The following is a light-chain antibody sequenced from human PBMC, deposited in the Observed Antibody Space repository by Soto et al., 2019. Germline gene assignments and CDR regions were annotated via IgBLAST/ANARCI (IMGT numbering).Light chain of an antibody. Sequence: DIQMTQSPSTLSASVGDRVTITCRASHSISSWLAWYQQKPGQAPKLLIYKASSLASGVPSRFSGSGSGTEFTLTISSLQPDDFATYYCQQYNSYSWTFGQGTKVDIK. CDR3: QQYNSYSWT. CDR2: KAS. V-gene: IGKV1-5*03. CDR1: HSISSW. J-gene: IGKJ1*01.